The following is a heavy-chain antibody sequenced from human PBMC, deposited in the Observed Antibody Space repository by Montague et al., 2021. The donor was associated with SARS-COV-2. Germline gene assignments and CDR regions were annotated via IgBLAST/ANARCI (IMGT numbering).Heavy chain of an antibody. CDR2: ISSSGSTI. Sequence: SLRLSCAASGFTFSSYEMNWVRQAPGKGLEWVSYISSSGSTIYYADSVKGRFTTSRDNAKNSLYLQMNSLRAEDTAVYYCARDRPDIVVVPAAIFRRYGMDVWGQGTTVTVS. V-gene: IGHV3-48*03. D-gene: IGHD2-2*01. J-gene: IGHJ6*02. CDR3: ARDRPDIVVVPAAIFRRYGMDV. CDR1: GFTFSSYE.